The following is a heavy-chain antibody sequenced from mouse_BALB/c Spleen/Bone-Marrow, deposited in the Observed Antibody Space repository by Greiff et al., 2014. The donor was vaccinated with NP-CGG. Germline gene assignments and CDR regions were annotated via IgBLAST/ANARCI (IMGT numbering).Heavy chain of an antibody. V-gene: IGHV5-17*02. J-gene: IGHJ4*01. CDR2: VSSGSSTI. Sequence: DVMLVESGGGLVQPGGSRKLSCAASGFTFSSFGMHWVRQAPEKGLEWVAYVSSGSSTICYADTMKGRLTISRDNPKNTLFLQMTSLRSEDTAMYYCTRSGTLGAMDYWGQGTSVTVSS. CDR1: GFTFSSFG. D-gene: IGHD3-3*01. CDR3: TRSGTLGAMDY.